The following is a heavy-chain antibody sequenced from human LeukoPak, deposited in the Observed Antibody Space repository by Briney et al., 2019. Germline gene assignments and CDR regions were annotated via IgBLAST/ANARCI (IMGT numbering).Heavy chain of an antibody. V-gene: IGHV3-7*01. CDR1: GLFFSTNW. Sequence: PGGSLRLPCAASGLFFSTNWMSWVRQAPGKGLEWVATIKPDGRDKYYVDSVKGRFTMSRDNGKNSVYLQMNSLRAEDTAVYYCVRDAKIFDIWGQGTMVTVSS. J-gene: IGHJ3*02. CDR2: IKPDGRDK. CDR3: VRDAKIFDI.